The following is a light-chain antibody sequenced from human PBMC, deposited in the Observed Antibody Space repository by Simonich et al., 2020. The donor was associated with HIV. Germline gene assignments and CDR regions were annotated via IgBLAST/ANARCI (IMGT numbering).Light chain of an antibody. V-gene: IGLV2-14*01. Sequence: QSALTQPASVSGSPGQSITISCTGTSSDVGGYNYVSWYQQHTGTAPKLMLYDVSQRPSGVSNRFSASKSGTTASLTISGLQAEDEADYYCSSYTSSSTLVFGGGTKLTVL. J-gene: IGLJ2*01. CDR1: SSDVGGYNY. CDR3: SSYTSSSTLV. CDR2: DVS.